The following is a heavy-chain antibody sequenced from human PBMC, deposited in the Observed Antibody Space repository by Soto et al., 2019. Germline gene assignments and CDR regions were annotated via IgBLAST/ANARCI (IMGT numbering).Heavy chain of an antibody. CDR3: ARESSFSDYFDY. CDR1: GGSISSYY. D-gene: IGHD3-3*02. J-gene: IGHJ4*02. V-gene: IGHV4-59*01. Sequence: SETLSLTCTVSGGSISSYYWSWIRQSPGKGLEWIGCIYYSGNTNYNPSLKSRVTISVDTSKNQFSLKLSSVTAADTAVYYCARESSFSDYFDYWGQGTLVTVSS. CDR2: IYYSGNT.